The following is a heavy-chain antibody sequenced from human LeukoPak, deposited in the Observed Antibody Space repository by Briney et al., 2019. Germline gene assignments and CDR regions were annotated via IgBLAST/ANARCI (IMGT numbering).Heavy chain of an antibody. Sequence: KPSETLSLTCAVYGGSFSNYYWSWIRQPPGKGLEWIGEINHSGSTNYNPSLKSRVTISVDTSKNQVALKLSSVTAADTAVYYCARGRKNNPITMVRGVIGLVYWGQGTLVTVSS. CDR2: INHSGST. CDR3: ARGRKNNPITMVRGVIGLVY. J-gene: IGHJ4*02. CDR1: GGSFSNYY. D-gene: IGHD3-10*01. V-gene: IGHV4-34*01.